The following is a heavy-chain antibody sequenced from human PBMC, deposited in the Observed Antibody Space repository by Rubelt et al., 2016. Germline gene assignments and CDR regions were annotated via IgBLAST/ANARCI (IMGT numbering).Heavy chain of an antibody. CDR2: ISAYNGNT. J-gene: IGHJ4*02. CDR1: GYTFTSYG. Sequence: QVQLVQSGAEVKKPGASVKVSCKASGYTFTSYGISWVRQAPGQGLEWMGWISAYNGNTNYAQKVQGRVIMTTSTSTSTAYMELRRRGSDDTAVYYCARYLGIEGDFDYWGQGTLVTVSS. V-gene: IGHV1-18*01. D-gene: IGHD7-27*01. CDR3: ARYLGIEGDFDY.